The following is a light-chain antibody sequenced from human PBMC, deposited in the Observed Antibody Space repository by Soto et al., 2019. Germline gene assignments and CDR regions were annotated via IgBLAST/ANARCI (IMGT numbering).Light chain of an antibody. CDR3: SSYTTTGTQV. J-gene: IGLJ1*01. CDR2: DVS. CDR1: TSDVGGFDY. V-gene: IGLV2-14*03. Sequence: QSVLTQPASVSGSPGQSITVSCTGTTSDVGGFDYVSWYQQHPGKAPKLMIFDVSNRPSGVSDRFSGSKSGNTASLTISGLQAEDEADYSCSSYTTTGTQVFGTGTKVT.